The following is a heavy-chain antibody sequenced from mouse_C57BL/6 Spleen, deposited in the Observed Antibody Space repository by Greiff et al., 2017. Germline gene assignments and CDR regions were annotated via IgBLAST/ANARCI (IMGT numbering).Heavy chain of an antibody. CDR3: AIPGTYYAMDD. V-gene: IGHV2-3*01. CDR1: GFSLTSYG. Sequence: QVQLQQSGPGLVAPSQCLSITCTVSGFSLTSYGVSWVRPPPGKGLEWLGVIWGDGSTHNHSAHISRLSIRKDNSKSQVFLTLNSLQTDDTATYYWAIPGTYYAMDDWGQGTSVTVSS. D-gene: IGHD1-1*01. J-gene: IGHJ4*01. CDR2: IWGDGST.